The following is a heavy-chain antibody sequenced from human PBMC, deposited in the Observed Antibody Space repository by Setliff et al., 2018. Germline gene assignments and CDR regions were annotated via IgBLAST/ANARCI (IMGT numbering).Heavy chain of an antibody. D-gene: IGHD6-19*01. CDR3: ARDPGWKQFDY. V-gene: IGHV3-7*03. CDR1: GFTFSTYW. J-gene: IGHJ4*02. CDR2: LKADGSGK. Sequence: GGSLRLSCAASGFTFSTYWMSWVRQVPGKGLEWVANLKADGSGKYYVDSVKGRFTISRDNAKKSLYLQMNSLRAEDTAVYYCARDPGWKQFDYWGQGTLVTVSS.